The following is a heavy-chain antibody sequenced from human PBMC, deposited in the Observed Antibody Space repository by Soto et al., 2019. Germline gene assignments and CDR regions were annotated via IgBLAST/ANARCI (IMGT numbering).Heavy chain of an antibody. CDR3: ARVGAVLRFLEWTLHY. Sequence: QVQLVQSGAEVKKPGASVKVSCKASGYTFTSYAMHWVRQAPGQRLEWMGWINAGNGNTKYSQKFQGRVTITRDTSASTAYMELSSLRSEDTAMYYCARVGAVLRFLEWTLHYWGQGTLVTVSS. D-gene: IGHD3-3*01. CDR2: INAGNGNT. V-gene: IGHV1-3*01. CDR1: GYTFTSYA. J-gene: IGHJ4*02.